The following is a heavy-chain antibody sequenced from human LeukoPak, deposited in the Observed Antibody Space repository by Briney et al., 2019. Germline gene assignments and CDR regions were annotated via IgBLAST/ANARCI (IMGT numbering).Heavy chain of an antibody. Sequence: GGSLRLSCAAAGFTFSNFWMSWVRQAPGKGLEWVANIKQDGSEKYYVDSVKGRFTISRDNAENSLYLQMNSLRAEDTAVYYCAREHYFYYMDGWGKGTTVTVS. CDR2: IKQDGSEK. V-gene: IGHV3-7*01. J-gene: IGHJ6*03. CDR1: GFTFSNFW. CDR3: AREHYFYYMDG.